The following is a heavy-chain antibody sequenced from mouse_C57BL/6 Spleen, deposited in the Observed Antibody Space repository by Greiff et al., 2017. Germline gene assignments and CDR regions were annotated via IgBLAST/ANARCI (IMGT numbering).Heavy chain of an antibody. CDR1: GFNIKDYY. CDR2: IDPEDGET. D-gene: IGHD1-1*01. Sequence: QVVESGAELVKPGASVKLSCTASGFNIKDYYMHWVKQRTEQGLEWIGRIDPEDGETKYAPKCQGKATITADTSSNTAYLQLSSLTSEDTAVYYCARSYYYGSSLYFDYWGQGTTLTVSS. V-gene: IGHV14-2*01. CDR3: ARSYYYGSSLYFDY. J-gene: IGHJ2*01.